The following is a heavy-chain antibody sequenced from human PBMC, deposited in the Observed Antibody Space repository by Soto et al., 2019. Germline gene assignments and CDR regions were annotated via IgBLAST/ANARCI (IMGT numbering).Heavy chain of an antibody. Sequence: SETLSLTCAVSGDSISSSKWWSWVRQPPGKGLEWIGEIYHSGSTNYTPSLKSRVIISVDKSKNQFSLKLSSVTDADTAVYYCARQKVSRFYGEVDFFDYWGLGTLVTVSS. J-gene: IGHJ4*02. V-gene: IGHV4-4*02. CDR1: GDSISSSKW. CDR3: ARQKVSRFYGEVDFFDY. D-gene: IGHD4-17*01. CDR2: IYHSGST.